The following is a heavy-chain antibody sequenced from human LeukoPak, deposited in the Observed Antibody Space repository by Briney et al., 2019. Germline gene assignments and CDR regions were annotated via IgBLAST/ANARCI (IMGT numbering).Heavy chain of an antibody. V-gene: IGHV4-34*01. J-gene: IGHJ6*02. CDR2: INHSGST. CDR3: ARGEWGYCSSTSCYAATYYYYYGMDV. Sequence: SETLSLTCAVYGGSFSGYYWSWIRQPPGKGLEWIGEINHSGSTNYNPSLKSRVTISVDTSKNQFSLKLSSVTAADTAVYYCARGEWGYCSSTSCYAATYYYYYGMDVWGQGTTVTVSS. CDR1: GGSFSGYY. D-gene: IGHD2-2*01.